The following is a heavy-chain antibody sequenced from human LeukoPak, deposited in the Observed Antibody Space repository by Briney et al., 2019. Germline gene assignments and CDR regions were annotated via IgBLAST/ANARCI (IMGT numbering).Heavy chain of an antibody. CDR3: ARDRYRQGGRYFDY. V-gene: IGHV3-7*01. CDR1: GFTFSSYW. D-gene: IGHD1-1*01. J-gene: IGHJ4*02. Sequence: GGSLRLSRAASGFTFSSYWMSWVRQAPGKGLEWVANIKQDGSEKYYVDSVKGRFTISRDNAKNSLYLQMNSLRAEDTAVYYCARDRYRQGGRYFDYWGQGTLVTVSS. CDR2: IKQDGSEK.